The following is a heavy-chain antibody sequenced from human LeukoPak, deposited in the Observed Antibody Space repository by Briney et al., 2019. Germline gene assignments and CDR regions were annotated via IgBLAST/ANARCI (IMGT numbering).Heavy chain of an antibody. CDR2: ISSSGSTI. J-gene: IGHJ4*02. Sequence: QPGGSLRLSCAASGFTFSSYEMNWVRQAPGKGLEWVSCISSSGSTIYYADSVKGRFTISRDNAKNSLYLQMNSLRAEDTAVYYCASGGSSSWLHYYFDYWGQGTLVTVSS. CDR1: GFTFSSYE. CDR3: ASGGSSSWLHYYFDY. V-gene: IGHV3-48*03. D-gene: IGHD6-13*01.